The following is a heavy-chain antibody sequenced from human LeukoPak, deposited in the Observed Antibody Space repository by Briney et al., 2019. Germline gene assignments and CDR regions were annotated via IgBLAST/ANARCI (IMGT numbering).Heavy chain of an antibody. CDR3: ARDLIVGTTIRYYFDY. J-gene: IGHJ4*02. Sequence: SGGSLRLSCAASGFTFSSYAMSWVRQAPGKGLEWVSAISGSGGSTYYADSVKGRFTISRDNSKNTLYLQMNSLRAEDTAVYYCARDLIVGTTIRYYFDYWGQGALVTVSS. CDR2: ISGSGGST. V-gene: IGHV3-23*01. CDR1: GFTFSSYA. D-gene: IGHD1-26*01.